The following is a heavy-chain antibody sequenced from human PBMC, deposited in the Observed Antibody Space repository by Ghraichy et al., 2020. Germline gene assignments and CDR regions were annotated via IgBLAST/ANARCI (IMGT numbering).Heavy chain of an antibody. V-gene: IGHV1-18*04. CDR3: ARGPNRPGYSGSWSSQSYYAMDV. Sequence: ASVKVSCKFSGYTFISYGLSWVRQAPGQGLEWMGWVSAYNGNANYAQKLQDRVRMTTDTSTSTAYMELRSLRSDDTAVYYCARGPNRPGYSGSWSSQSYYAMDVWGQGTTVTVSS. D-gene: IGHD6-13*01. CDR2: VSAYNGNA. J-gene: IGHJ6*02. CDR1: GYTFISYG.